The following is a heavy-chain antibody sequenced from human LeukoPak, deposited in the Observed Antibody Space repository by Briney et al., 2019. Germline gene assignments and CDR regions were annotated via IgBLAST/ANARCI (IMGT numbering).Heavy chain of an antibody. CDR3: ARLADYYDSSGSFDY. CDR1: GGSIRSSYYY. D-gene: IGHD3-22*01. V-gene: IGHV4-39*01. CDR2: IYDSGST. Sequence: SETLSLTCTVSGGSIRSSYYYWGWIRQPPGKGLEWIGSIYDSGSTYYNPSLKSRVTISVDTSKNQFSLKLSSVTAADTAVYYCARLADYYDSSGSFDYWGQGTLVTVSS. J-gene: IGHJ4*02.